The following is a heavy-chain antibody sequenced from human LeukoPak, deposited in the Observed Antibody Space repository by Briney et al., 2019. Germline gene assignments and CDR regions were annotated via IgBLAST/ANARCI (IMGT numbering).Heavy chain of an antibody. D-gene: IGHD3-10*01. V-gene: IGHV4-59*01. CDR2: ISYSGST. CDR1: GGSLSRYY. Sequence: PSETLSLTCTVSGGSLSRYYWSLIRQPPGKGLEWIGYISYSGSTNYNPSLKSRVTISVDTSKNQFSLRLSSVTAADTAVYYCARAGGNWFDPWGQGTLVTASS. CDR3: ARAGGNWFDP. J-gene: IGHJ5*02.